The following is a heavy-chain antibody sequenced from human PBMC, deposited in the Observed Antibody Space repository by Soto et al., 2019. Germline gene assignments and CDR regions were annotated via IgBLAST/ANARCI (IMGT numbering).Heavy chain of an antibody. J-gene: IGHJ4*02. D-gene: IGHD4-17*01. CDR3: ARVGYGDYRLGY. CDR2: INHSGST. CDR1: GGSFSGYY. V-gene: IGHV4-34*01. Sequence: QVQLQQWGAGLLKPSETLSLTCAVYGGSFSGYYWSWIRQPPGKGLEWIGEINHSGSTNYNPFLKSRVTISVDTSKNQFSLKLSSVTAADTAVYYCARVGYGDYRLGYWGQGTLVTVSS.